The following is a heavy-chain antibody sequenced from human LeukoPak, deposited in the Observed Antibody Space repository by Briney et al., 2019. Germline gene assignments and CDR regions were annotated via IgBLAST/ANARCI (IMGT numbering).Heavy chain of an antibody. D-gene: IGHD4-11*01. Sequence: SETLPLTCTVSGGSISSSSYYWGWIRQPPGKGLEWIGSIYYSGSTYYNPSLKSRVTISVDTSKNQFSLKLSSVTAADTAVYYCARDDDYSNYRWFDPWGQGTLVTVSS. J-gene: IGHJ5*02. CDR2: IYYSGST. V-gene: IGHV4-39*07. CDR3: ARDDDYSNYRWFDP. CDR1: GGSISSSSYY.